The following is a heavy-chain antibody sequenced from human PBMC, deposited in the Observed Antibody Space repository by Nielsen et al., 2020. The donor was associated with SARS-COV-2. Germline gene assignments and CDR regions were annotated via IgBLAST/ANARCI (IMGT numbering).Heavy chain of an antibody. V-gene: IGHV3-23*01. Sequence: GGSLRLSCAASGFTFRSYAMSWVRQAPGKGLEWVSAISGSGGSTYYADSVKGRFTISRDNAKNTLYLQMNSLRAEDTALYYCTTRTFYLDYWGQGTLVTVSS. D-gene: IGHD1-1*01. CDR2: ISGSGGST. CDR1: GFTFRSYA. J-gene: IGHJ4*02. CDR3: TTRTFYLDY.